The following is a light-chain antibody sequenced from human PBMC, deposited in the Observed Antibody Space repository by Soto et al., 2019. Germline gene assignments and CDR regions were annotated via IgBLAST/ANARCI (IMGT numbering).Light chain of an antibody. CDR1: QSIGGD. CDR2: RAS. J-gene: IGKJ3*01. Sequence: EIVMTQSPSTLSVSPGERATLSCRASQSIGGDLAWYQQKAGQAPRLLIYRASTRATGIPARFSGSGSGTDFTLTISSLQSEDFAVYYCQQFNTCPITFGPGT. CDR3: QQFNTCPIT. V-gene: IGKV3-15*01.